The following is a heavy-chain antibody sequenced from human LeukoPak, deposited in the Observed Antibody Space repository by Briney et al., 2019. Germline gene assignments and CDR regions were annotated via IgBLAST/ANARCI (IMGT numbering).Heavy chain of an antibody. CDR1: GGSISSYY. J-gene: IGHJ5*02. CDR3: ARHSPGNWFDP. Sequence: KPSETPSLTCTVSGGSISSYYWSWIRQPPGKGLEWIGYIYTSGSTNYNPSLKSRVTISVDTSKNQFSLKLSSVTAADTAVYYCARHSPGNWFDPWGQGTLVTVSS. CDR2: IYTSGST. V-gene: IGHV4-4*09. D-gene: IGHD1-26*01.